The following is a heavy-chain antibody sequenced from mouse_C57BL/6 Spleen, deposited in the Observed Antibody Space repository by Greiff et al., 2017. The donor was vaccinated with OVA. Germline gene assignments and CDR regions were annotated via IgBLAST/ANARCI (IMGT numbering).Heavy chain of an antibody. CDR1: GYAFSSYW. Sequence: QVQLKESGAELVKPGASVKISCKASGYAFSSYWMNWVKQRPGKGLEWIGQIYPGDGDTNYNGKFKGKATLTADKSSSTAYMQLSSLTSEDSAVYFCARGGGYGSSPLDYWGQGTTLTVSS. V-gene: IGHV1-80*01. CDR2: IYPGDGDT. D-gene: IGHD1-1*01. J-gene: IGHJ2*01. CDR3: ARGGGYGSSPLDY.